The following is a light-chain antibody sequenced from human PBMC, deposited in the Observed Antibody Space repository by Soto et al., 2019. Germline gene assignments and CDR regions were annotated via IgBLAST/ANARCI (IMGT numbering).Light chain of an antibody. CDR2: DAS. CDR3: QQRSNWPLT. CDR1: QSVSSY. J-gene: IGKJ4*01. V-gene: IGKV3-11*01. Sequence: EIVLTQSPATLSLSPGERATLSCRASQSVSSYLAWYQQKPGQAPRLLIYDASNRATGIPARFSGSGSGTAFTVTISSLEPEDFAGYYCQQRSNWPLTFGGGTKVEIK.